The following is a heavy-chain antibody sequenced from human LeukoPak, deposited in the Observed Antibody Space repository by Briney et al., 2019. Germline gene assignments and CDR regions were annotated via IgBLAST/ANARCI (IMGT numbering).Heavy chain of an antibody. Sequence: GASVKVSCKASGYTFTGYYMHWVRQAPGQGLEWMGWINPNSGGTNYAQKFQGRVTMTRDTSISTAYMELSRLRSDDTAVYYCTSTGTSRYCYYYYMDVWGKGTTVTVSS. J-gene: IGHJ6*03. CDR1: GYTFTGYY. CDR3: TSTGTSRYCYYYYMDV. CDR2: INPNSGGT. D-gene: IGHD2-2*01. V-gene: IGHV1-2*02.